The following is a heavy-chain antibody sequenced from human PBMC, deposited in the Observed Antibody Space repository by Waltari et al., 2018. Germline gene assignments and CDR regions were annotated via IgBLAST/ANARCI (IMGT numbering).Heavy chain of an antibody. CDR2: SYYSGST. J-gene: IGHJ5*02. D-gene: IGHD1-1*01. Sequence: QQQLQESGPGLVKPSETLSLPCTVSGGSISSSSYYWGWIRQPPGKGRGCYGSSYYSGSTYNNPARKSRDTISVDTSKNQFSLKLRYVTAADTAVYYCARHRKVGREHNGIDPWGQGTLVTVSS. CDR3: ARHRKVGREHNGIDP. CDR1: GGSISSSSYY. V-gene: IGHV4-39*07.